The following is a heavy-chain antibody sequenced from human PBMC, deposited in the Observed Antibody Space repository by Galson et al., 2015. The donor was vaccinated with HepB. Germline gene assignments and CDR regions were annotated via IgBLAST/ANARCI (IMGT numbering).Heavy chain of an antibody. CDR1: GFTFSSYS. J-gene: IGHJ6*02. D-gene: IGHD4-23*01. CDR3: ASYTTVVTPALHYYYGMDV. Sequence: SLRLSCAASGFTFSSYSMNWVRQAPGKGLEWVSSISSSSSYIYYADSVKGRFTISRDNAKNSLYLQMNSLRAEDTAVYYCASYTTVVTPALHYYYGMDVWGQGTTVTVSS. CDR2: ISSSSSYI. V-gene: IGHV3-21*01.